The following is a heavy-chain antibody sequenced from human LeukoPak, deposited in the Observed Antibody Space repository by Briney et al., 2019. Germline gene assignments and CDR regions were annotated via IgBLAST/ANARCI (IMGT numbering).Heavy chain of an antibody. D-gene: IGHD3-10*01. J-gene: IGHJ4*02. V-gene: IGHV3-30*03. CDR2: ISYDGSNK. CDR1: GFTFSSYG. Sequence: GGSLRLSCAASGFTFSSYGMHWVRQAPGKGLERVAVISYDGSNKYYADSVKGRFTISRDNSKNTLYLQMSSLRAEDTAVYYCARDGGIGVPLLWFGELSFFDYWGQGTLVTVSS. CDR3: ARDGGIGVPLLWFGELSFFDY.